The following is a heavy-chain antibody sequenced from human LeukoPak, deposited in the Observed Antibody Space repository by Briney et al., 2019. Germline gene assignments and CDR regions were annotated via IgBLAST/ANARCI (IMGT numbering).Heavy chain of an antibody. V-gene: IGHV3-7*01. D-gene: IGHD4-11*01. CDR3: AKLPPLTVTHHVWAFDI. Sequence: GGSLRLSCAASGFTFSSYWMSWVRQAPGKGLEWVANIKQDGSEKYYVDSVKGRFTISRDNSKNTLYLQMNSLRAEDTAVYYCAKLPPLTVTHHVWAFDIWGQGTMVTVSS. CDR2: IKQDGSEK. CDR1: GFTFSSYW. J-gene: IGHJ3*02.